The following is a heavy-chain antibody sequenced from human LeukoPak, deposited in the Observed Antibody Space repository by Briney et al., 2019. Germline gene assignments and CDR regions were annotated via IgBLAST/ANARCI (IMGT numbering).Heavy chain of an antibody. CDR1: GGSISSYY. CDR3: ARVYYDFWSAPGAFDI. D-gene: IGHD3-3*01. V-gene: IGHV4-59*01. Sequence: SETLSLTCTVTGGSISSYYWSWIRQPPGKGLEWIGYIYYSGSSNYNPSLKSRVTISVETSKNQFSLKLSSVTAADTAVYYCARVYYDFWSAPGAFDIWGQGTMVTVSS. J-gene: IGHJ3*02. CDR2: IYYSGSS.